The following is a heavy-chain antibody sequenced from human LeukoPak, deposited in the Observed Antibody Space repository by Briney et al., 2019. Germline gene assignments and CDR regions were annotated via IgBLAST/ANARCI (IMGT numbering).Heavy chain of an antibody. CDR1: GFTFSSYG. CDR2: ISSSSSYI. J-gene: IGHJ4*02. V-gene: IGHV3-21*01. CDR3: ARASEAGTTGY. Sequence: GGSLRLSCAASGFTFSSYGMNWVRQAPGKGLEWVSSISSSSSYIYYADSVKGRFTISRDNAKNSLYLQMNSLRAEDTAVYYCARASEAGTTGYWGQGTLVTVSS. D-gene: IGHD1-1*01.